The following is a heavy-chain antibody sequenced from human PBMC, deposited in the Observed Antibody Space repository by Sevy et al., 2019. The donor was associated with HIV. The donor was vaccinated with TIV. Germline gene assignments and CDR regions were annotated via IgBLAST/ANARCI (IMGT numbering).Heavy chain of an antibody. CDR2: ISYDGSNK. D-gene: IGHD3-22*01. CDR1: GFTFSSYA. V-gene: IGHV3-30-3*01. CDR3: ARDLDLYNYYDSSGPTKY. J-gene: IGHJ4*02. Sequence: GGSLRLSCAASGFTFSSYAMHWVRQAPGKGLEWVAVISYDGSNKYYADSVKGRFTISRDNSKNTRYLQMNSLRAEDTAVYYCARDLDLYNYYDSSGPTKYWGQGTLVTVSS.